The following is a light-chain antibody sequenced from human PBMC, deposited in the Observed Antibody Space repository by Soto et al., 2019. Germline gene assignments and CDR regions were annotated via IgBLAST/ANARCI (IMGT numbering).Light chain of an antibody. CDR2: EAS. J-gene: IGKJ1*01. CDR1: QGIGND. Sequence: AIPVTQSPSSLSASLGDRVTISCRASQGIGNDLGWYQQKPGKAPKLLIYEASTFQTGVASRFSGSGSGTDFTLTISSLQPEDFATYYCLQDYVYPWTFGQGTKVEVK. V-gene: IGKV1-6*01. CDR3: LQDYVYPWT.